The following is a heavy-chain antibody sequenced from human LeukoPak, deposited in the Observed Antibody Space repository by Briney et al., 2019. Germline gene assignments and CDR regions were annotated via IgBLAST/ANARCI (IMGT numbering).Heavy chain of an antibody. D-gene: IGHD3-22*01. CDR2: IYYSGST. CDR3: ARGDRYSYCMDV. CDR1: GGSISSYY. V-gene: IGHV4-59*01. Sequence: SETLSLTCTVSGGSISSYYWSWIRQPPGKGLEWIGYIYYSGSTNYNPSLKRRVTISVDTSKNQFSLKLSSVTAADTAGYYCARGDRYSYCMDVWGKGTPVTISS. J-gene: IGHJ6*04.